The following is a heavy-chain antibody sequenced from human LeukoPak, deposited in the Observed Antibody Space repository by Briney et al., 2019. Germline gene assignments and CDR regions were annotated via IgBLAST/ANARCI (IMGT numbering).Heavy chain of an antibody. Sequence: GGSLRLSCAASGFTFSSYGMSWVRQAPGKGLEWVSVIYSGGSTYYADSVKGRFTISRDNSKNTLYLQMNSLRAEDTAVYYCARTVTFDYWGQGTLVTVSS. V-gene: IGHV3-66*01. CDR2: IYSGGST. CDR3: ARTVTFDY. J-gene: IGHJ4*02. D-gene: IGHD4-17*01. CDR1: GFTFSSYG.